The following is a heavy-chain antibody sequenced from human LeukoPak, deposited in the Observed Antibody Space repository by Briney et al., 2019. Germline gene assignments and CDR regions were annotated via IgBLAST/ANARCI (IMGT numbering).Heavy chain of an antibody. D-gene: IGHD5-24*01. J-gene: IGHJ4*02. Sequence: PGGSLRLSCAASGFTFDDYAMHWVRQAPGKGLEWVSGISWNSGSIGYADSVKGRFTISRDNAKNSLYLQMNSLRAEDTALYYCAKDRGLRNQWLQLTHDYWGQGTLVSVSS. CDR3: AKDRGLRNQWLQLTHDY. CDR2: ISWNSGSI. CDR1: GFTFDDYA. V-gene: IGHV3-9*01.